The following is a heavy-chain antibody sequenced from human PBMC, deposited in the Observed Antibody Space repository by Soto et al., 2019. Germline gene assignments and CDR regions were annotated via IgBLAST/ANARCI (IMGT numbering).Heavy chain of an antibody. CDR2: INHSGST. CDR1: GGSFRGYY. J-gene: IGHJ4*02. CDR3: AMQPRGYSYAQRGLDY. D-gene: IGHD5-18*01. Sequence: QVQLQQWGAGLLKPSETLSLTCAVYGGSFRGYYWSWFRQPPGKGLEWIGEINHSGSTNYNPALKSRVTISVHTSKNQFPLKLSYVTAADTAVYYCAMQPRGYSYAQRGLDYWGQGTLVTVSS. V-gene: IGHV4-34*01.